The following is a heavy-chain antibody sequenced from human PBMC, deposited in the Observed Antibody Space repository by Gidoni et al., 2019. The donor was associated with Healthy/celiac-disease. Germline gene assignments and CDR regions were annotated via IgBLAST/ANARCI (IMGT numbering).Heavy chain of an antibody. Sequence: QVQLVQSGAEVKKPGASVKVSCKAYGYTFTSYYMHWVRQSPGQGLEWMGIINPSGGRTSYAQKFQGRVTMTRDTSTSTVYMELSSLRSEDTAVYYCARGAYSRILRTRFDYWGQGTLVTVSS. V-gene: IGHV1-46*03. CDR3: ARGAYSRILRTRFDY. CDR1: GYTFTSYY. D-gene: IGHD6-13*01. J-gene: IGHJ4*02. CDR2: INPSGGRT.